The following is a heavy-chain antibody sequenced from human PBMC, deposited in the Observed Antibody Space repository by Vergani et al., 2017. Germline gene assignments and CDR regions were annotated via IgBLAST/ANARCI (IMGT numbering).Heavy chain of an antibody. CDR3: ARGREGYSYGYYFDY. CDR2: IDWDDDK. V-gene: IGHV2-70*15. Sequence: QVTLRESGPALVKPTQTLTLTCTFSGFSLSTSGMCVSWIRQPPGKALEWLARIDWDDDKYYSTSLKTRLTISKDTSKNQVVLTITNMDPVDTATYYCARGREGYSYGYYFDYWGQGTLVTVSS. D-gene: IGHD5-18*01. CDR1: GFSLSTSGMC. J-gene: IGHJ4*02.